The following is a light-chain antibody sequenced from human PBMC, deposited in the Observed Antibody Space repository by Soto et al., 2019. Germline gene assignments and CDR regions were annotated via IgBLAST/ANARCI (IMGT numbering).Light chain of an antibody. Sequence: EIVMTQSPATLSVSPGERATLSCRASETVATNLAWYQQKPGQAPRLLISGASTRAAGISDRFRGSGSGTEFTLPISSLRSEDSAIYYCQQYFEWPPMTFGQGTKVDI. CDR2: GAS. J-gene: IGKJ1*01. CDR3: QQYFEWPPMT. CDR1: ETVATN. V-gene: IGKV3-15*01.